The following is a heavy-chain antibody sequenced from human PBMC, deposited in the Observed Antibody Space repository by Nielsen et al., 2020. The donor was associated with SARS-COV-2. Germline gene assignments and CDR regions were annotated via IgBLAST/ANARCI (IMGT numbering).Heavy chain of an antibody. CDR2: FDPEDGET. Sequence: ASVKVSCKVSRYTLTELSMHWVRQAPGKGLEWMGGFDPEDGETIYAQKFQGRVTMTEDTSTDTAYMELSSLRSEDTAVYYCATDQAAAGLGAFDIWGQGTMVTVSS. J-gene: IGHJ3*02. V-gene: IGHV1-24*01. CDR3: ATDQAAAGLGAFDI. D-gene: IGHD6-13*01. CDR1: RYTLTELS.